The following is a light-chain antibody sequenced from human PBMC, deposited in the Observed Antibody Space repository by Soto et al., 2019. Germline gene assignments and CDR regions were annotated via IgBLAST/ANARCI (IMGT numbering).Light chain of an antibody. Sequence: QSALTQPASVSGSPGQSITISCTGTSSDVGTYDLVSWYQHHPGAAPKLIIYEATRRPSGISNRFSGSKSGNTASLTISGLQAEDEADYYCGSFAGSNSWVFGGGTKLTVL. V-gene: IGLV2-23*01. CDR1: SSDVGTYDL. CDR2: EAT. J-gene: IGLJ3*02. CDR3: GSFAGSNSWV.